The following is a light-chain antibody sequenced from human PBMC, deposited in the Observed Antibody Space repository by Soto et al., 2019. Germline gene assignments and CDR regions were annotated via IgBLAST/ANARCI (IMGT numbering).Light chain of an antibody. CDR3: AAWDASLSAWV. V-gene: IGLV1-47*02. CDR2: TDN. Sequence: QSVLTQPPSASETPGQTVTVSCSGGSSNIGSNFVYWYQQLPGTAPKLLIYTDNHRPSGIPDRFSGSKSGTSASLAISGLRSEDEADYYCAAWDASLSAWVFGGGTKLTVL. J-gene: IGLJ3*02. CDR1: SSNIGSNF.